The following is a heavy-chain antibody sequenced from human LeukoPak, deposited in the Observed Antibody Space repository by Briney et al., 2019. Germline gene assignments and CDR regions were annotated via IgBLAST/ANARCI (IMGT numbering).Heavy chain of an antibody. CDR2: MSPNSGDT. V-gene: IGHV1-8*01. J-gene: IGHJ4*02. CDR1: GYTFTSYD. D-gene: IGHD7-27*01. Sequence: GESLKISCKGSGYTFTSYDFNWVRQATGQRPEWMGWMSPNSGDTGYAQKFRDRVTMTRNTSISTAYMELSSLRSDDTAVYYCARGPPNWGYDYWGPGTLVTVSS. CDR3: ARGPPNWGYDY.